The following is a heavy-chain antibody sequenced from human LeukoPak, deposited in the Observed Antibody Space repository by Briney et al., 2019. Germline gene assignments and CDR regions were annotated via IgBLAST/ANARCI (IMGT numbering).Heavy chain of an antibody. D-gene: IGHD4-17*01. J-gene: IGHJ4*02. V-gene: IGHV4-34*01. CDR2: INHSGYT. CDR3: TRMTTGQDY. Sequence: PSETLSLTCAVPGVSFDDYYWAWVRQTPGKGLEWIGEINHSGYTNDSPSLKSRVTLSIDTSREQFSLNLRSVTVADAGCYYCTRMTTGQDYWDQGTLVTVSS. CDR1: GVSFDDYY.